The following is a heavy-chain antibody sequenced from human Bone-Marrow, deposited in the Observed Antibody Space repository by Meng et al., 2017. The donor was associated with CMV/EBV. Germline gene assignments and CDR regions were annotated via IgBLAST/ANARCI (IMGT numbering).Heavy chain of an antibody. Sequence: GESLKISCAASGFTFSSYAMSWVRQAPGKGLEWVAVISYDGSNKYYADSVKGRFTISRDNSKNTLYLQMNSLRAEDTAVYYCARGHYDFWSGYPGIARYGMDVWGQGTTVTVSS. CDR3: ARGHYDFWSGYPGIARYGMDV. J-gene: IGHJ6*02. V-gene: IGHV3-30*04. CDR2: ISYDGSNK. CDR1: GFTFSSYA. D-gene: IGHD3-3*01.